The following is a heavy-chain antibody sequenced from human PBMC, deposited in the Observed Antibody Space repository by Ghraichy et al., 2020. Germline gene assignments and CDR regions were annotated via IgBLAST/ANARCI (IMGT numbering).Heavy chain of an antibody. V-gene: IGHV1-18*01. CDR1: GYTFTSYG. CDR2: ISAYNGNT. CDR3: ARDCRALNYDFWSGYPYYYYGMDV. Sequence: ASVKVSCKASGYTFTSYGISWVRQAPGQGLEWMGWISAYNGNTNYAQKLQGRVTMTTDTSTSTAYMELRSLRSDDTAVYYCARDCRALNYDFWSGYPYYYYGMDVWGQGTTVTVSS. J-gene: IGHJ6*02. D-gene: IGHD3-3*01.